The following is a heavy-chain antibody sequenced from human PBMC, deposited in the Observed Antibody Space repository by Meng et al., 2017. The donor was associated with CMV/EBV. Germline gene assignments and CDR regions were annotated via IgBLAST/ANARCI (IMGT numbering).Heavy chain of an antibody. CDR1: GFTFSSYG. CDR3: AKEGYGGKSGYLDY. J-gene: IGHJ4*02. CDR2: IRYDGSNK. Sequence: GGSLRLSYAASGFTFSSYGMHWVRQAPGKGLEWVAFIRYDGSNKYYADSVKGRFTISRDNSKNTLYLQMNSLRAEDTAVYYCAKEGYGGKSGYLDYWGQGTLVTVSS. V-gene: IGHV3-30*02. D-gene: IGHD4-23*01.